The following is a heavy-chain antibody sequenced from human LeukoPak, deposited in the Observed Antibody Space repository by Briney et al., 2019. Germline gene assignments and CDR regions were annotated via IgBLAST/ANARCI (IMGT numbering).Heavy chain of an antibody. Sequence: GGSLRLSCEASEFTFSRYAMSWIRQAPGTGLEWVSTLSGSGTATYYADSVKGRFTTSRDNSKDTLYLQMDNLRADDTAVDYCAKHLGSHSFLFYYMDVWGKGTSVIVSS. V-gene: IGHV3-23*01. CDR1: EFTFSRYA. D-gene: IGHD2-21*01. J-gene: IGHJ6*03. CDR3: AKHLGSHSFLFYYMDV. CDR2: LSGSGTAT.